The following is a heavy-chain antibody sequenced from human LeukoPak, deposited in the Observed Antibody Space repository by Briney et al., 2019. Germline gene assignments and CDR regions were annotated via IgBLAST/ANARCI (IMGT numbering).Heavy chain of an antibody. CDR2: ISSSSSYI. D-gene: IGHD2-15*01. J-gene: IGHJ6*01. CDR1: GFTFSSYT. Sequence: GGSLRLSCAASGFTFSSYTMNWVRQAPGKGLEWVSYISSSSSYIYYADSVKGRFTISRDNAENSLYLQMNSLRAEDTAVYYCARGSEGYCSGGGCYYGMDVWGQGTTVTVSS. CDR3: ARGSEGYCSGGGCYYGMDV. V-gene: IGHV3-21*01.